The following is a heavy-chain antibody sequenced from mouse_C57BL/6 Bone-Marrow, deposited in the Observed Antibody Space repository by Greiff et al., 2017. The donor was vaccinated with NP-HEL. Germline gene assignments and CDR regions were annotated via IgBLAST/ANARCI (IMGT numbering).Heavy chain of an antibody. CDR1: GYTFTSYG. CDR3: AITPSTVVALYYAMDY. Sequence: VQLQQSGAELARPGASVKLSCKASGYTFTSYGISWVKQRPGQGLEWIGVIYPRSGSTYYNEKFKGKATMTADKSSSTAYMELRSLTSDDSAVYFCAITPSTVVALYYAMDYWGQGTSVTVSS. CDR2: IYPRSGST. D-gene: IGHD1-1*01. V-gene: IGHV1-81*01. J-gene: IGHJ4*01.